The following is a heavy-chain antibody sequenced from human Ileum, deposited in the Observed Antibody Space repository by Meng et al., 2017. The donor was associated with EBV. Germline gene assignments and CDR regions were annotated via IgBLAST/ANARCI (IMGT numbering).Heavy chain of an antibody. D-gene: IGHD3-10*01. J-gene: IGHJ4*02. V-gene: IGHV4-34*01. Sequence: RRQWGAVLLKSSVTLALPGAVYGGTLSGYYGSSTRKPPGRGLEGIVEIKHSGSTNYNPSLKRRATIPVDTSKNQFSLKLSSVTAADTAVYYCARGNKVSDRGFDYWGQGTLVTVSS. CDR3: ARGNKVSDRGFDY. CDR2: IKHSGST. CDR1: GGTLSGYY.